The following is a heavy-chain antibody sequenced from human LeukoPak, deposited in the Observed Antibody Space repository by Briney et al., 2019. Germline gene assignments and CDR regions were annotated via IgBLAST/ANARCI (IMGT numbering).Heavy chain of an antibody. J-gene: IGHJ4*02. CDR1: GLIFRNYG. CDR3: TTGVWANPWDY. D-gene: IGHD4/OR15-4a*01. CDR2: IKSKTDGGTT. V-gene: IGHV3-15*01. Sequence: PGGSLRLSCAASGLIFRNYGMHWVRQAPGKGLEWVGRIKSKTDGGTTDYAAPVKGRFTISRDDSKNTLYLQMNSLKTEDTAVYYCTTGVWANPWDYWGQGTLVTVSS.